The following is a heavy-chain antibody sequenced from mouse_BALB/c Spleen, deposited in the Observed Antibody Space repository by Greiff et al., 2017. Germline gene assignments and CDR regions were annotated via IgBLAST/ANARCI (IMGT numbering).Heavy chain of an antibody. CDR1: GFTFSSYA. Sequence: DVMLVESGGGLVKPGGSLKLSCAASGFTFSSYAMSWVRQTPEKRLEWVASISSGGSTYYPDSVKGRFTISRDNARNILYLQMSSLRSEDTAMYYCARGRAIYDGYLLDYWGQGTTLTVSS. CDR2: ISSGGST. J-gene: IGHJ2*01. D-gene: IGHD2-3*01. V-gene: IGHV5-6-5*01. CDR3: ARGRAIYDGYLLDY.